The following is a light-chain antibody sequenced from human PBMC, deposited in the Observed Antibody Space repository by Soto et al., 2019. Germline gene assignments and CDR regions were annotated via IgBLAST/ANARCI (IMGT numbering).Light chain of an antibody. CDR1: SSDVGGYNY. CDR3: SSYTTSNTRQIV. V-gene: IGLV2-14*01. CDR2: DVS. J-gene: IGLJ1*01. Sequence: QSVLTQPASVSGSPGQSITISCTGTSSDVGGYNYVSWYQQHPGEAPKFMIYDVSNRPSGVSNRFSGSKSGNTASLTISELQAEDEADYYCSSYTTSNTRQIVFGTGTKVTVL.